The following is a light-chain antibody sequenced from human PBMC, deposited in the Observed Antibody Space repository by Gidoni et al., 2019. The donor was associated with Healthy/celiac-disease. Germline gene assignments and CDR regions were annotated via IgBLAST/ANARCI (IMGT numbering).Light chain of an antibody. Sequence: QSALTQPRSVSVSPGQSVTISCTGTSSDVGSYNYVSWYQQHPGKAPKLMIYDVSKRPSGVPDRFSGSKSGNTASLTISGLQAEDEADYYCCSYAGSYTFDVFGTGTKVTVL. V-gene: IGLV2-11*01. CDR3: CSYAGSYTFDV. J-gene: IGLJ1*01. CDR2: DVS. CDR1: SSDVGSYNY.